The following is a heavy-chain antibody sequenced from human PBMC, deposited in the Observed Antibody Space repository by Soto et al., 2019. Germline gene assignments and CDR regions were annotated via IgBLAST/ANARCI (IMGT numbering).Heavy chain of an antibody. Sequence: QLQESGPGLVKPSETLSLTCTVSGGSIISSNFYWGWIRQPPGQGLEWIGSVEYGGSTYDNPSLKSRVTLSANTSKNQFSLKLTSVTAAYTAIYYCAGHVRGAVTMNWFDPWGHGTLVTVSS. D-gene: IGHD4-17*01. V-gene: IGHV4-39*01. CDR2: VEYGGST. J-gene: IGHJ5*02. CDR1: GGSIISSNFY. CDR3: AGHVRGAVTMNWFDP.